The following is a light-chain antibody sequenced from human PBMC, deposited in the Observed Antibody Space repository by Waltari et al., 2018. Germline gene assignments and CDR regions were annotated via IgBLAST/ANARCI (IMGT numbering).Light chain of an antibody. V-gene: IGKV2-30*02. J-gene: IGKJ2*01. CDR1: QSLVHSDGNTY. CDR2: KVS. CDR3: MQGTHWRFT. Sequence: DVVMTQSPLSLPVTLGQPASISCRSSQSLVHSDGNTYLNWFQQRPGQSPRRLIYKVSNRDSGVPDRFSGSGSGTDFTLKISRVEAEDVGVYYCMQGTHWRFTFGQGTKLEIK.